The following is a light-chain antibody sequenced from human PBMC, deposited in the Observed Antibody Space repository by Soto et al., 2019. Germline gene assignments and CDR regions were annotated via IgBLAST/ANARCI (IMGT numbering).Light chain of an antibody. CDR1: QSVSSY. V-gene: IGKV3-11*01. CDR3: QQRSNWPTGYT. Sequence: EIVLPQSPATLSLSPGERATLSCRASQSVSSYLAWYQQKPGQDPRLLIYDASNSATGIPARFSCSGSGTDFTLTISSLEPEDFAVYYCQQRSNWPTGYTFGQGTKLEIK. CDR2: DAS. J-gene: IGKJ2*01.